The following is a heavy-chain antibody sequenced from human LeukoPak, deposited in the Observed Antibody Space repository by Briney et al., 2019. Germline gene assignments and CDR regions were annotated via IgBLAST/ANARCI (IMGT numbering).Heavy chain of an antibody. CDR2: IYHSGST. CDR1: GGSISSSNW. D-gene: IGHD4-11*01. J-gene: IGHJ4*02. Sequence: SETLSLTCAVSGGSISSSNWWSWVRQPPGKGLEWIGEIYHSGSTNYNPSLKSRVTLSVDKSKNQFSLKLSSVTAADAAVYYCARATYSNYDYWGQGTLVTVSS. CDR3: ARATYSNYDY. V-gene: IGHV4-4*02.